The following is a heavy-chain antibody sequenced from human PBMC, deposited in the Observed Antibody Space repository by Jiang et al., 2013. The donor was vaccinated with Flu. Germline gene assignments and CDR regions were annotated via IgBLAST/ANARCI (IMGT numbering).Heavy chain of an antibody. D-gene: IGHD6-13*01. V-gene: IGHV1-18*01. Sequence: SGAEVKKPGASVKVSCKASGYTFTSYGISWVRQAPGQGLEWMGWISAYNGNTNYAQKLQGRVTMTTDTSTSTAYMELRSLRSDDTAVYYCARDIAAAGTLDMLDYWGQGTLVTVSS. J-gene: IGHJ4*02. CDR2: ISAYNGNT. CDR1: GYTFTSYG. CDR3: ARDIAAAGTLDMLDY.